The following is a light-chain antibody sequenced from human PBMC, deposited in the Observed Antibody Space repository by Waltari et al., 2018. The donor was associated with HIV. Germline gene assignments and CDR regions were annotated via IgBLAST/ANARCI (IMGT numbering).Light chain of an antibody. CDR1: SSDVWTYTL. J-gene: IGLJ2*01. CDR2: EGT. V-gene: IGLV2-23*01. CDR3: CSHAGIVPV. Sequence: QSALTQPASVSGSPGQSITISCPGTSSDVWTYTLVSWYRHHPGHAPQFLIFEGTNRPSGVSDRFSSSKSGNSASLTIAGLQTEDEALYYCCSHAGIVPVFGGGTKLTV.